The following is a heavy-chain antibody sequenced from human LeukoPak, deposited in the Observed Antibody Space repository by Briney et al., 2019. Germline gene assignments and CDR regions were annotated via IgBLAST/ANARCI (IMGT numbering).Heavy chain of an antibody. V-gene: IGHV3-23*01. J-gene: IGHJ4*02. D-gene: IGHD6-13*01. CDR1: GFTVSSNY. CDR2: VDGGSGGT. CDR3: AKQSAGSAAWYSLHYDF. Sequence: GGSLRLSCAASGFTVSSNYMSWVRQAPGRGLEWVSSVDGGSGGTYYADSVKGRFTISRDNSKDTLYLQMNGLRAEDTAVYFCAKQSAGSAAWYSLHYDFWGQGTLVTVSS.